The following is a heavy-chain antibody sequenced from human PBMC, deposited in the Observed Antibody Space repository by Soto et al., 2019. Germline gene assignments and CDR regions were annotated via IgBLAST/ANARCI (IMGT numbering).Heavy chain of an antibody. CDR1: GGSISSSSYY. J-gene: IGHJ4*02. Sequence: QVQLQESGPGLVKPSETLSLTCTVSGGSISSSSYYWGWIRQPPGQGLEWLGTIYSLGNTYYNPSLKRRVTISVDKSKSQLFLKLSSVTAPDTAVYYCARQIYDSSGYYYAYWGQGTLVTVSS. D-gene: IGHD3-22*01. CDR3: ARQIYDSSGYYYAY. V-gene: IGHV4-39*01. CDR2: IYSLGNT.